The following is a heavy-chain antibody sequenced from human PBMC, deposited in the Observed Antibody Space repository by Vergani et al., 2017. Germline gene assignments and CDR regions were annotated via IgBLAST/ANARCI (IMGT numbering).Heavy chain of an antibody. Sequence: VQLVESGGDLVKPGRSLRLSCTGSGFTFGDSAMSWVRQAPGKGLEWIGIIRSKVYGEATEYVASVKGRFTISRDESKNITYLEMNSLKIEDTAVYYCTTLTYWGQGTLVTVSS. CDR2: IRSKVYGEAT. V-gene: IGHV3-49*04. D-gene: IGHD2-21*02. CDR1: GFTFGDSA. J-gene: IGHJ4*02. CDR3: TTLTY.